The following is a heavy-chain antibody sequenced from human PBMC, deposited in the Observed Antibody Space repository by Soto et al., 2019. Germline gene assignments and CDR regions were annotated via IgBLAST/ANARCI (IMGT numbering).Heavy chain of an antibody. D-gene: IGHD6-6*01. J-gene: IGHJ4*02. CDR1: GGSISSYY. CDR2: IYSSGST. Sequence: SETLSLTCTVSGGSISSYYWSWIRQPAGKGLEWIGRIYSSGSTNYNPSLRSRLTMSVDTSKNQFSLKLSSVTAADTAVYYCARTYSSSLGYYFALRGQGTLVRVSS. V-gene: IGHV4-4*07. CDR3: ARTYSSSLGYYFAL.